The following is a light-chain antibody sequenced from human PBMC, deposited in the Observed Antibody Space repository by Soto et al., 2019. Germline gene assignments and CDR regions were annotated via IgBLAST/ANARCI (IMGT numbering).Light chain of an antibody. Sequence: QLVLTQPPSASGTPGQRVTISCSGSSSNIGSNSVHWYRQIPGTAPKLLIYTNSQRPSGVPDRFSGSKSGTSASLAISGLQSEDEADYYCSSSAGTHTLVFGGGTKVTVL. CDR3: SSSAGTHTLV. J-gene: IGLJ3*02. CDR1: SSNIGSNS. V-gene: IGLV1-44*01. CDR2: TNS.